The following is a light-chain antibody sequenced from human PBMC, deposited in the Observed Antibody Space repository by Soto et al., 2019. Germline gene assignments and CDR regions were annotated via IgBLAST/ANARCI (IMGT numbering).Light chain of an antibody. V-gene: IGKV3-15*01. J-gene: IGKJ5*01. CDR1: QSISNL. CDR3: QQYYDWPIT. Sequence: EIVMTQSPATLSVSPGEIATLSCRASQSISNLLAWYQQKPGQAPRLLMYGASTRATGFPDRFSGSGSGTEFTLTISSLHSEDFAVYYCQQYYDWPITFGQGTRLEIK. CDR2: GAS.